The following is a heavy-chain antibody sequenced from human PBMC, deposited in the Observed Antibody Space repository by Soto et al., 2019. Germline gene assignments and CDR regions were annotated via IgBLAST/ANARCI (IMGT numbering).Heavy chain of an antibody. Sequence: QVQLLESGPGLVKPSQTLSLTCSVSGDSISNLDYFWAWIRQPPGQALEYIGYIYKSATTYYNPSFESRVTMSIDTSRNHFSLNLQSATAADTALYYCARETGENWTYEAHWGPGTLVTVSS. J-gene: IGHJ1*01. CDR2: IYKSATT. V-gene: IGHV4-30-4*01. CDR1: GDSISNLDYF. CDR3: ARETGENWTYEAH. D-gene: IGHD1-7*01.